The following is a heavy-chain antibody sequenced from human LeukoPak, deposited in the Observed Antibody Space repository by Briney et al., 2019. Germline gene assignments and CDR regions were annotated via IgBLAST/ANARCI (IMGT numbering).Heavy chain of an antibody. CDR1: GGSISSGGYY. J-gene: IGHJ4*02. Sequence: SETLSLTCTVSGGSISSGGYYWSWIRQPPGKGLEWIGYIYHSGSTYYNPSLKSRVTISVDRSKNQFSLKLSSVTAADTAVYYCARVHYYDSSGHSFDYWGQGTLVTVSS. D-gene: IGHD3-22*01. CDR3: ARVHYYDSSGHSFDY. CDR2: IYHSGST. V-gene: IGHV4-30-2*01.